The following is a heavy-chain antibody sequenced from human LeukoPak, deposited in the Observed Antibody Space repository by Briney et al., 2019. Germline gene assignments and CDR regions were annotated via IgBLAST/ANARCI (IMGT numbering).Heavy chain of an antibody. Sequence: GGSLRLSCAASGFTFSDYYMSWIRQAPGKGLEWVSYISSSGSTIYYADSVKGRFTISRDNAKNSLYLQMNSLRAEDTAVYYCARVGFVTTWYSSPPFDYWGQGTLVTVSS. J-gene: IGHJ4*02. CDR1: GFTFSDYY. CDR3: ARVGFVTTWYSSPPFDY. V-gene: IGHV3-11*01. CDR2: ISSSGSTI. D-gene: IGHD3-22*01.